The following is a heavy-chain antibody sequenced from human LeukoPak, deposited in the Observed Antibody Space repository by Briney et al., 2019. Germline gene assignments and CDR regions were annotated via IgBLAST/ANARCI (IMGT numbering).Heavy chain of an antibody. D-gene: IGHD2-15*01. V-gene: IGHV4-31*03. CDR1: GGSISSGGYY. CDR3: AREGNYCSGGSCYPGWFDP. CDR2: IYYSGST. J-gene: IGHJ5*02. Sequence: SETLSLTCTVSGGSISSGGYYWSWLRQHPGKGLEWIRYIYYSGSTYYNPSLKSRVTISVDTSKNQFSLKLSSVTAADTAVYYCAREGNYCSGGSCYPGWFDPWGQGTLVTVS.